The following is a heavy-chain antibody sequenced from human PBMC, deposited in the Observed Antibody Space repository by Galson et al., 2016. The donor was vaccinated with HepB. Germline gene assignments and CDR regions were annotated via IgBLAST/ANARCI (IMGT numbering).Heavy chain of an antibody. CDR2: INTNTGNP. D-gene: IGHD4-17*01. J-gene: IGHJ5*02. V-gene: IGHV7-4-1*02. Sequence: ASGYTFASYAMNWVRQAPGQGLEWMGWINTNTGNPTYAQGFTGRFVFSLDTSVSTAYLQISSLEAEDTAVYYCAKDLTVTRNWFDPWGQGTLVTVSS. CDR1: GYTFASYA. CDR3: AKDLTVTRNWFDP.